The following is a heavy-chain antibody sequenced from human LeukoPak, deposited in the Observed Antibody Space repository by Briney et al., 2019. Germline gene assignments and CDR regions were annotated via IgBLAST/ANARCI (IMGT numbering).Heavy chain of an antibody. CDR3: ATHQYYYDSSGKIDANY. CDR2: FDPEDGET. D-gene: IGHD3-22*01. V-gene: IGHV1-24*01. Sequence: ASVKVSCKVSGYTLTELSMHWVRQAPGKGLEWMGSFDPEDGETIYAQKFQGRVTMTEDTSTDTAYMELSSLRSEDTAVYYCATHQYYYDSSGKIDANYWGQGTLVTVSS. CDR1: GYTLTELS. J-gene: IGHJ4*02.